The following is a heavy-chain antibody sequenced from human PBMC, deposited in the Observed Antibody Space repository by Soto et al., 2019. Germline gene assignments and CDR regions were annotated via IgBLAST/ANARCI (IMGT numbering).Heavy chain of an antibody. D-gene: IGHD2-15*01. CDR2: IFYNGNT. Sequence: QVQLQESGPGLVKPAQTLSLTCTVSGGSISSGGYYWSWIRQHPGKGLEWIGRIFYNGNTYYSPSLKNRLAMSVDASENQFSLKLKSVTAADTAIYYCARTLPDLSLVGGAFDIWGQGTLVTVSS. V-gene: IGHV4-31*03. CDR3: ARTLPDLSLVGGAFDI. J-gene: IGHJ3*02. CDR1: GGSISSGGYY.